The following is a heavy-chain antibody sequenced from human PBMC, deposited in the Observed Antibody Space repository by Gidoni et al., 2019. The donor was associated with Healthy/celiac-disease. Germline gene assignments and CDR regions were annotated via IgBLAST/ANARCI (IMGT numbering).Heavy chain of an antibody. Sequence: QPGRSLRLSCAASGFTFSSYGMHWVRQAPGKGLEWVAVIWYDGSNKYYADSVKGRFTISRDNSKNTLYLQMNSLRAEDTAVYYCARCWGWGDYYYYGMDVWGQGTTVTVSS. CDR2: IWYDGSNK. J-gene: IGHJ6*02. CDR3: ARCWGWGDYYYYGMDV. V-gene: IGHV3-33*01. D-gene: IGHD7-27*01. CDR1: GFTFSSYG.